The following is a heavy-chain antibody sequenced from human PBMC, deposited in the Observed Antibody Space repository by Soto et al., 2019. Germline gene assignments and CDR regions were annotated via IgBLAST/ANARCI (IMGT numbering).Heavy chain of an antibody. V-gene: IGHV3-9*01. J-gene: IGHJ4*02. CDR1: GFTFDDYA. D-gene: IGHD6-13*01. CDR3: AKDSSSSWYPCFDY. Sequence: SGGSLRLSCAASGFTFDDYAMHWVRQAPGKGLEWVSGISWNSGSIGYADSVKGRFTISRDNAKNSLYLQMNSLRAEDTALYYCAKDSSSSWYPCFDYWGQGTLVTVSS. CDR2: ISWNSGSI.